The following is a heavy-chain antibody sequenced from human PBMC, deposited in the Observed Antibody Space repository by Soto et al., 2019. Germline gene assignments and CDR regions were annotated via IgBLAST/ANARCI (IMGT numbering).Heavy chain of an antibody. J-gene: IGHJ6*02. CDR1: GFSFTSSR. CDR3: LRENYFSYHGMDV. CDR2: ISRSSSYI. Sequence: GWSLRLTCAAAGFSFTSSRMNWFLQAPGKGLEWVSSISRSSSYIYYADSVKGRFIISRDDSKTTAYLQMSSPKIEDTAVYYCLRENYFSYHGMDVWGQGTTVT. V-gene: IGHV3-21*04.